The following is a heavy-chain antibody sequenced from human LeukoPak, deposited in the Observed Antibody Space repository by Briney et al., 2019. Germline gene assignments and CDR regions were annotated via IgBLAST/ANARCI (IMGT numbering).Heavy chain of an antibody. D-gene: IGHD6-19*01. V-gene: IGHV3-7*01. J-gene: IGHJ4*02. CDR1: GFTFSSYW. Sequence: PGGSLRLSCAASGFTFSSYWMSWVRQAPGKGLEWVANIKQDGSEKYYVDSVKGRFTISRDNAKNSLYPQMNSLRAEDTAVYYCARDCSSGWYPNYYFDYWGQGTLVTVSS. CDR2: IKQDGSEK. CDR3: ARDCSSGWYPNYYFDY.